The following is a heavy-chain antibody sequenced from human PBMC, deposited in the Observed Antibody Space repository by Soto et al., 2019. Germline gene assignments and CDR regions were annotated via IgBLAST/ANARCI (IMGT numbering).Heavy chain of an antibody. V-gene: IGHV3-23*01. D-gene: IGHD3-10*01. CDR3: AKKVNSGPGSQYFDY. J-gene: IGHJ4*02. CDR2: FRTGGDDGTT. CDR1: GFTFSSYS. Sequence: LRLSCAASGFTFSSYSMSWVRQAPGKGLEWVSGFRTGGDDGTTYYADSVKGRFTISRDNSKNTLFLQMNSLRVEDTAIYYCAKKVNSGPGSQYFDYWGQGTLVTVSS.